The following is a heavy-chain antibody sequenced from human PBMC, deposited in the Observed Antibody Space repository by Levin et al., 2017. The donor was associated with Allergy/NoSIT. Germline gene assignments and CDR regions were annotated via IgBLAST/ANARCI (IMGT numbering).Heavy chain of an antibody. CDR3: ASGTGYDFDY. J-gene: IGHJ4*02. V-gene: IGHV3-33*01. Sequence: SGESLKISCAASGFTFSSYGMHWVRQAPGKGLEWVAVIWYDGSNKYYADSVKGRFTISRDNSKNTLYLQMNSLRAEDTAVYYCASGTGYDFDYWGQGTLVTVSS. CDR1: GFTFSSYG. D-gene: IGHD5-12*01. CDR2: IWYDGSNK.